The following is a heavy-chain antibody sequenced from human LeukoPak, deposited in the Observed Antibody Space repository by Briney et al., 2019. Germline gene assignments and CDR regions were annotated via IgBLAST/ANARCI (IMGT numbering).Heavy chain of an antibody. CDR3: ARAMVRGVIIYYVGDAFDI. CDR2: IHSSGST. V-gene: IGHV4-39*02. Sequence: SETLSLTCTVSGGSISSSSYYWGWIRQPPGKGLQWIGSIHSSGSTYYNLSLKSRVTISVDTSKNHFSLKMNSVTAADTAVYYCARAMVRGVIIYYVGDAFDIWGQGTMVTVSS. CDR1: GGSISSSSYY. D-gene: IGHD3-10*01. J-gene: IGHJ3*02.